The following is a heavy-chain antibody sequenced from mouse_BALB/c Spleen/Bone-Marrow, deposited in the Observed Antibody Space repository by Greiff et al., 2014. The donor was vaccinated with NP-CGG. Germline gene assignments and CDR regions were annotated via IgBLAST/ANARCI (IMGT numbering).Heavy chain of an antibody. D-gene: IGHD2-4*01. CDR1: GYTFTSYW. J-gene: IGHJ3*01. CDR3: ARDDYDAFAY. V-gene: IGHV1-7*01. Sequence: VQLQQSGAELAKPGASVKMSRKASGYTFTSYWMHWVRQRPGQGLEWIGYINPSTGYTEYNQRFKDKATLAAVKSSTTAYMQLSSLTSEDSAVYYCARDDYDAFAYWGQGTLVTVSA. CDR2: INPSTGYT.